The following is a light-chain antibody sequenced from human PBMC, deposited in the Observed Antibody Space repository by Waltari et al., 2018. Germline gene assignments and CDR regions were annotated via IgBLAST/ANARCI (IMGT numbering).Light chain of an antibody. Sequence: QSVLTQPPSLSRASGQTVIISCTGSASNIGAGYKVPWYQQLPGAAPKLLIYGNNNRPSGVPDRFSASKSGTSVSLAITGLQTDDEADYYCQSFDSSLNGYVFGTGTQVTVL. J-gene: IGLJ1*01. CDR1: ASNIGAGYK. V-gene: IGLV1-40*01. CDR3: QSFDSSLNGYV. CDR2: GNN.